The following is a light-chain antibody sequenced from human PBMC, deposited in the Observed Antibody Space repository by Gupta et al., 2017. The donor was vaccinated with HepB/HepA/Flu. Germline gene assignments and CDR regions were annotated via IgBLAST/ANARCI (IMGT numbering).Light chain of an antibody. CDR3: CSDAGSSTAV. V-gene: IGLV2-23*02. CDR2: EVS. Sequence: QSALTPPASVSGSPGQSITISCTGTSSDVGSYNRVSWYQHHPGKAPNLMIYEVSKRPAGVSTRFTGSKSGNTASLTISEPQAEDEADYHCCSDAGSSTAVFGGGTKLTVL. J-gene: IGLJ2*01. CDR1: SSDVGSYNR.